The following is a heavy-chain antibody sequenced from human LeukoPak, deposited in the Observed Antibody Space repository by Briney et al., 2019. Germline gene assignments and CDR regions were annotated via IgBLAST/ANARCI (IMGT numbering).Heavy chain of an antibody. CDR1: GGSFSGYY. V-gene: IGHV4-34*01. D-gene: IGHD6-19*01. J-gene: IGHJ5*02. CDR2: INHSGST. CDR3: ARDAGYSSGRGTQGNPNWFDP. Sequence: PSETLSLTCAVYGGSFSGYYWSWIRQPPGKGLEWIGEINHSGSTNYNPSLKSRVTISVDTSKNQFSLKLSSVTAADTAVYYCARDAGYSSGRGTQGNPNWFDPWGQGTLVTVSS.